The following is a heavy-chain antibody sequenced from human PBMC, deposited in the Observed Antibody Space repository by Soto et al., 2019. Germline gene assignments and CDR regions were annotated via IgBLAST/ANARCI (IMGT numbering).Heavy chain of an antibody. CDR1: GYTFTSYY. CDR3: ARALGDPKDY. J-gene: IGHJ4*02. V-gene: IGHV1-46*01. CDR2: INPSGGST. D-gene: IGHD2-21*02. Sequence: ASVKVSCKASGYTFTSYYMHWVRQAPGQGLEWMGIINPSGGSTSYAQKFQGRVTMTRNTSISTAYMELSSLRSEDTAVYYCARALGDPKDYWGQGTLVTVSS.